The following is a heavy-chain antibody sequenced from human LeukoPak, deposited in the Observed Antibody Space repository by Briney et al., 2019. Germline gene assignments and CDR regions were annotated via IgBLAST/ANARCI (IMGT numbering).Heavy chain of an antibody. D-gene: IGHD3-16*01. V-gene: IGHV4-59*01. CDR3: ARSFGYH. CDR1: GGSISSYY. J-gene: IGHJ4*02. CDR2: IYYSGST. Sequence: AVTLSLTCTVSGGSISSYYWSWIRQPPGKGLEWIGYIYYSGSTNYNPSLKSRVTISVDTSKNQFSLKLSSVTAADTAVYYCARSFGYHWGQGTLATLSS.